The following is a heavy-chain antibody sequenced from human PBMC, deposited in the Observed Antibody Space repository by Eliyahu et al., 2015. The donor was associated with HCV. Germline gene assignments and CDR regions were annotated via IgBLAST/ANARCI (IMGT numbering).Heavy chain of an antibody. J-gene: IGHJ4*02. Sequence: QVQLVESGGGLVXPGGSLSLSXXAXGFTFXDYYMXWIRQAPGKGLEWVSYISSSGSTIYYADSVKGRFTISRDNAKNSLYLQMNSLRAEDTAVYYCASDPTLTGTEGYFDYWGQGTLVTVSS. CDR1: GFTFXDYY. V-gene: IGHV3-11*01. CDR3: ASDPTLTGTEGYFDY. CDR2: ISSSGSTI. D-gene: IGHD1-7*01.